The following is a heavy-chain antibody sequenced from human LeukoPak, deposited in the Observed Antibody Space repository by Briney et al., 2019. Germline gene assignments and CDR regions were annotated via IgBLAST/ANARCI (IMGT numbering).Heavy chain of an antibody. Sequence: GGSLRLSCAASGFTFSSYAMSWVRQAPGKGLEWVSAISGSGGSTYYADSVKGRFTISRDNSKNTLYLQMNSLRAEDTAVYYCAKGLGYCSSTSCYTGFDAFDIWGQGTMDTVSS. CDR3: AKGLGYCSSTSCYTGFDAFDI. D-gene: IGHD2-2*02. CDR2: ISGSGGST. V-gene: IGHV3-23*01. J-gene: IGHJ3*02. CDR1: GFTFSSYA.